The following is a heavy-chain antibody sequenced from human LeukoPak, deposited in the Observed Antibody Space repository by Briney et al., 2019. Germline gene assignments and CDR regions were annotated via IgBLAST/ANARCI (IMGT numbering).Heavy chain of an antibody. CDR1: GYTFTSYG. D-gene: IGHD5-24*01. Sequence: ASVKVSCKASGYTFTSYGISWVRQAPGQGLEWMGWISSYNGNTNYAQKLQGRVTMTTDTSTSTAYMELRSLRSDDTAIYYCAKDGLATSHGGDDWGQGTLVTVSS. J-gene: IGHJ4*02. CDR3: AKDGLATSHGGDD. CDR2: ISSYNGNT. V-gene: IGHV1-18*01.